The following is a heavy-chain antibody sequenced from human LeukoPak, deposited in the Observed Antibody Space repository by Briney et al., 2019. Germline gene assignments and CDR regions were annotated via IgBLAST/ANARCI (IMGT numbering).Heavy chain of an antibody. D-gene: IGHD3-22*01. CDR3: ATSRYYYDSSGYYNGAAFDI. CDR1: SGSISSSSYY. J-gene: IGHJ3*02. Sequence: SETLSLTCTDSSGSISSSSYYWGWIRQPPGKGLEWIGSIYYSGSTYYNPSLKSRVTISVDTSKNQFSLKLSSVTAADTAVYYCATSRYYYDSSGYYNGAAFDIWGQGTMVTVSS. CDR2: IYYSGST. V-gene: IGHV4-39*01.